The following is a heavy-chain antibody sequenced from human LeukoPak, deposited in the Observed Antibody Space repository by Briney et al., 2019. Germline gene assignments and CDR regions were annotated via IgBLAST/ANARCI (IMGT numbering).Heavy chain of an antibody. J-gene: IGHJ6*04. CDR3: AELGITMIGGV. D-gene: IGHD3-10*02. V-gene: IGHV3-21*01. CDR2: ISSSSSYI. CDR1: GLTFSSYG. Sequence: GGSLRLSCAASGLTFSSYGMHWVRQAPGKGLEWVSSISSSSSYIYYADSVKGRFTISRDNAKNSLYLQMNSLRAEDTAVYYCAELGITMIGGVWGKGTTVTISS.